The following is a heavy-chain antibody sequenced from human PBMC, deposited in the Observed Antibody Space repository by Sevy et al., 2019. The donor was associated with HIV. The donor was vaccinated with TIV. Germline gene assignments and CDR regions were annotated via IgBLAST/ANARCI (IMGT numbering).Heavy chain of an antibody. CDR2: ISYDGNLK. Sequence: GVSLRLSCAASGFTFNFYDMHWVRQAPGKGLEWVALISYDGNLKYYADSAKGRFTISRDNSKNTLYLQMNSLRPEDTAVYYCVKAPNDYDNSGWAGLEVWGQGTTVTVSS. D-gene: IGHD3-22*01. J-gene: IGHJ6*02. CDR3: VKAPNDYDNSGWAGLEV. CDR1: GFTFNFYD. V-gene: IGHV3-30*18.